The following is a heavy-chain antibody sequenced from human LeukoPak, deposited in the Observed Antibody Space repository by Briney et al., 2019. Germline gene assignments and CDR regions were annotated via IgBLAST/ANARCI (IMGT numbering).Heavy chain of an antibody. J-gene: IGHJ3*02. CDR1: GFTFSSYG. D-gene: IGHD2-21*01. CDR2: ISYDGSNK. Sequence: HSGGSLRLSCAASGFTFSSYGMHWVRQAPGKGLEWVAVISYDGSNKYYADSVKGRFTISRDNSKNTLYLQMNSLRAEDTAVYYCAKDLVFPDAFDIWGQGTMVTVSS. V-gene: IGHV3-30*18. CDR3: AKDLVFPDAFDI.